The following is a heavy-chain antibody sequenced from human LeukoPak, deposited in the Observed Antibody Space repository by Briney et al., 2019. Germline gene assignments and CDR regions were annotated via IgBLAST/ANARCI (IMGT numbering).Heavy chain of an antibody. CDR1: GFTSSNAW. J-gene: IGHJ6*03. V-gene: IGHV3-15*01. D-gene: IGHD4-17*01. CDR3: TTDVYDYGDFYYYMDV. CDR2: IKSKTDGGTT. Sequence: GGSLRLSCAASGFTSSNAWMSWVRQAPGKGLEWVGRIKSKTDGGTTDYAAPVKGRFTISRDDSKNTLYLQMNSLKTEDTAVYYCTTDVYDYGDFYYYMDVWGKGTTVTVSS.